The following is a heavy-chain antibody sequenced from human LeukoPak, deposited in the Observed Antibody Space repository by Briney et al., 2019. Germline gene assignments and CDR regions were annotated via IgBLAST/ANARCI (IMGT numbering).Heavy chain of an antibody. Sequence: SETLSLTCTVSGGSISSYYWSWIRQPPGKGLEWIGYIYYSGGTSYNPSLKSRVTISVDTSKNQFSLRLSSVTAADTAVYYCARDQGYNAFDIWGQGTMVTVSS. V-gene: IGHV4-59*01. J-gene: IGHJ3*02. CDR1: GGSISSYY. CDR3: ARDQGYNAFDI. CDR2: IYYSGGT. D-gene: IGHD5-24*01.